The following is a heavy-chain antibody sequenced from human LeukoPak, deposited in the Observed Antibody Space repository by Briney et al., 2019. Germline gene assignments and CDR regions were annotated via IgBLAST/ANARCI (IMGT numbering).Heavy chain of an antibody. CDR3: AGGNWFDP. CDR2: ISYDGSNK. J-gene: IGHJ5*02. V-gene: IGHV3-30-3*01. Sequence: GGSLRLSCAASGFTFSSYAMHWVRQAPGKGLEWVAVISYDGSNKYYADSVKGRFTISRDNSKNTLYLQMNSPRAEDTAVYYCAGGNWFDPWGQGTLVTVSS. CDR1: GFTFSSYA.